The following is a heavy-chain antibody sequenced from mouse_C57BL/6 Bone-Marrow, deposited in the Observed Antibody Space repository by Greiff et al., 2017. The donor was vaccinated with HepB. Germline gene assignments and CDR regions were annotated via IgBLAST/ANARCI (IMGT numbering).Heavy chain of an antibody. CDR3: ARYESFYYERSWFGY. D-gene: IGHD1-1*01. V-gene: IGHV1-62-2*01. CDR2: FYPGSGSI. J-gene: IGHJ3*01. CDR1: GYTFTEYT. Sequence: QVQLQQSGAELVKPGASVTLSCKASGYTFTEYTIHWVKQRSGQGLEWIGRFYPGSGSIKYNEKFKDKATLTADKSSSTVYMVLSRLTSEDSAVYFCARYESFYYERSWFGYWGQGTLVTVST.